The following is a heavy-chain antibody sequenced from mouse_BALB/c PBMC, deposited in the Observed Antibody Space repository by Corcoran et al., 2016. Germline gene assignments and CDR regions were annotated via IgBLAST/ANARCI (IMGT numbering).Heavy chain of an antibody. V-gene: IGHV9-1*02. CDR3: ARAPFGDY. CDR2: INTYTGEP. Sequence: QIQLVQSGPELKKPGETVKISCKASGYTFTNYGMNWVKQAPGKGLKWMGWINTYTGEPTYADDFKGRFAFSLETSASIAYLQINNLKNEDMATYFCARAPFGDYWGQGTTLTVSS. J-gene: IGHJ2*01. CDR1: GYTFTNYG.